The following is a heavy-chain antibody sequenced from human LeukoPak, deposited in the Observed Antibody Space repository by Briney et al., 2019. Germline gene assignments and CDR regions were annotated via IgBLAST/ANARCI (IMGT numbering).Heavy chain of an antibody. J-gene: IGHJ4*02. CDR3: ARRTNYVWGSYRYFDY. CDR1: GGSFSGYY. V-gene: IGHV4-34*01. Sequence: SETLSLTCAVYGGSFSGYYWSWIRQPPGKGLEWIGEINHSGSTNYNSSLKSRVTISVDTSKNQFSLKLSSVTAADTAVYYCARRTNYVWGSYRYFDYWGQGTLVTVSS. CDR2: INHSGST. D-gene: IGHD3-16*02.